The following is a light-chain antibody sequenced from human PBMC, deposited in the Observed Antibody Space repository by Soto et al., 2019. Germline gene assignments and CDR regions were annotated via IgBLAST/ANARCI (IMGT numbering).Light chain of an antibody. CDR3: QSYNNSLSVYV. CDR2: GNS. V-gene: IGLV1-40*01. J-gene: IGLJ1*01. Sequence: QSVLTQPPSVSGAPGQRVTISCTGSSSNIGAHYDVHWYQQLPGTAPKLLIYGNSNRPSGVPDRFSGSKSGTSASLAITGLQAEDEADYYCQSYNNSLSVYVFGPGTRSQS. CDR1: SSNIGAHYD.